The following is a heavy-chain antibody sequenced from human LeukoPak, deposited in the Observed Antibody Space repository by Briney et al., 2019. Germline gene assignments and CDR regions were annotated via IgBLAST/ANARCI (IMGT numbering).Heavy chain of an antibody. V-gene: IGHV3-23*01. Sequence: GGSLRLSCAASGFTFSSYAMSWVRQAPGKGLEWVPAISGSGGSTYYADSVKGRFTISRDNSKNTLYLQMNSLRAEDTAVYYCAKVGLRIVVIITFFDYWGQGTLVTVSS. CDR2: ISGSGGST. J-gene: IGHJ4*02. CDR1: GFTFSSYA. CDR3: AKVGLRIVVIITFFDY. D-gene: IGHD3-22*01.